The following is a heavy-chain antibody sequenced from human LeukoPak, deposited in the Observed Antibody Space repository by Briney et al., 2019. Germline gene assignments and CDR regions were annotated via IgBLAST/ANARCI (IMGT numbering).Heavy chain of an antibody. J-gene: IGHJ4*02. CDR2: ISSDGGNK. CDR1: GFTFSNFA. CDR3: ARDTEQWLVPWNYFDY. V-gene: IGHV3-30-3*01. D-gene: IGHD6-19*01. Sequence: GGSLRLSCAASGFTFSNFAMHWVRQAPGKGLEWVAVISSDGGNKYYADSVKGRFTISRDNSKNTLYLQMNSLRAEDTAVYYCARDTEQWLVPWNYFDYWGQGTLVTVSS.